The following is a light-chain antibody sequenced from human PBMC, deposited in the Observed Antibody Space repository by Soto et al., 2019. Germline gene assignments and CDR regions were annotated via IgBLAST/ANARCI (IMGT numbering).Light chain of an antibody. CDR2: DAS. Sequence: DIQMTQSPSTLSASVGDRVTITCRGSQSISSWLAWYQQKPGKAPKLLIYDASSLASGVPSRFSGSGSGTEFTLTVSSLQPDDFATYYCQQYNSYSKTFGQGTKVEIK. CDR3: QQYNSYSKT. CDR1: QSISSW. V-gene: IGKV1-5*01. J-gene: IGKJ1*01.